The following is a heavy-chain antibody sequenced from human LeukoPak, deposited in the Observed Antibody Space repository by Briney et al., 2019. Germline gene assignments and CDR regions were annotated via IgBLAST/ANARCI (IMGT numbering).Heavy chain of an antibody. CDR3: AKRLLEDIVVVPAATDYYYYGMDV. V-gene: IGHV3-23*01. D-gene: IGHD2-2*01. Sequence: GGSLRLSCAASGFTFSSYAMSWVRQAPGKGVEWVSAISGSGGSTYYADSVKGRSTISRDNSKNTLYLQMNSLRAEDAAVYYCAKRLLEDIVVVPAATDYYYYGMDVWGQGTTVTVSS. CDR1: GFTFSSYA. J-gene: IGHJ6*02. CDR2: ISGSGGST.